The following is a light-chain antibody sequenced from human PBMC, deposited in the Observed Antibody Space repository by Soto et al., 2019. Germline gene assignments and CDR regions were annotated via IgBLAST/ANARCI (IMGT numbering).Light chain of an antibody. CDR1: SSDVGGYNY. J-gene: IGLJ1*01. CDR3: SSYTSSSTLYV. CDR2: DVS. Sequence: QSALTQPASVSGSPGQSITISCTGTSSDVGGYNYVSWYQQHPGKAPKLMIYDVSNRPSGVSNRFSGSKSGNTASLTISGLHAEDEAYYYCSSYTSSSTLYVFGSCTKLTV. V-gene: IGLV2-14*01.